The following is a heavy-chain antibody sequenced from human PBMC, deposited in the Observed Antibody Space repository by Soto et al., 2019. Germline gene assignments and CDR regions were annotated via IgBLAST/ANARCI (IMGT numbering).Heavy chain of an antibody. CDR3: VRGSRAWKGVDY. J-gene: IGHJ4*02. CDR2: SNGDGATT. D-gene: IGHD1-1*01. Sequence: EVQLVESGGGLVQPGGSLRLSCATSGFTFSTYWMYWIRQGPGRGLEWVSRSNGDGATTNYADSVKGRFTISRDNAKNTLYLQMTSLRAEDTSVYYCVRGSRAWKGVDYWGQGTQVSVSS. V-gene: IGHV3-74*01. CDR1: GFTFSTYW.